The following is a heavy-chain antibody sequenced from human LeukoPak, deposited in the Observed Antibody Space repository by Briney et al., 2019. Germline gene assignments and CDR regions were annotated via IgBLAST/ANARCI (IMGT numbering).Heavy chain of an antibody. Sequence: SETLSLTCTVSGYSISSGYYWSWIRQPPGKGLEWIGYIYYSGSTNYNPSLKSRVTISVDTSKNQFSLKLSSVTAADTAVYYCARGVVDTANYYYYYYMDVWGKGTTVTVSS. J-gene: IGHJ6*03. D-gene: IGHD5-18*01. V-gene: IGHV4-61*01. CDR3: ARGVVDTANYYYYYYMDV. CDR1: GYSISSGYY. CDR2: IYYSGST.